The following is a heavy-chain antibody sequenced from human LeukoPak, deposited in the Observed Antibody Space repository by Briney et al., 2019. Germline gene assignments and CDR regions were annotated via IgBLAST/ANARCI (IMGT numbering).Heavy chain of an antibody. D-gene: IGHD3-16*01. CDR1: GGSFSGFY. V-gene: IGHV4-34*01. Sequence: SETLSLTCAVSGGSFSGFYWSWIRQPPGKGLEWIGEINHSGSTNYNPSLKSRVTISVDTSKNQLSLKLSSVTAADTAVYYCARVDDDYVWGSPVLVYWGQGTLVTVSS. J-gene: IGHJ4*02. CDR3: ARVDDDYVWGSPVLVY. CDR2: INHSGST.